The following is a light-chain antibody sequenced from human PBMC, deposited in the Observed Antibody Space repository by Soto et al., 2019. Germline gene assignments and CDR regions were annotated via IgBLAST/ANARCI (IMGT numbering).Light chain of an antibody. CDR3: SSYTTSTSVV. CDR2: EVS. CDR1: SSDIGGYNY. J-gene: IGLJ3*02. V-gene: IGLV2-14*01. Sequence: QSALTQPASVSGSPGQSITISCTGTSSDIGGYNYVSWYQQEPGKAPKLMIYEVSNRPSGISYRFSGSKSGNTASLTISGLQAEDEADYYCSSYTTSTSVVFGGGTKLTVL.